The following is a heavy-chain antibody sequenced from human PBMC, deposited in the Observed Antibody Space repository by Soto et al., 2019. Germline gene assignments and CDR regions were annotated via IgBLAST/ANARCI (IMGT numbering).Heavy chain of an antibody. CDR2: IIPIFGTA. CDR3: AGSRITMIVVVDDAFDI. CDR1: GGTFSSYA. D-gene: IGHD3-22*01. V-gene: IGHV1-69*01. Sequence: QVQLVPSGAEVKKPGSSVKVSCKASGGTFSSYAISWVRQAPGQGLEWMGGIIPIFGTANYAQKFQGRVTITADESTSTGYMELSSLRSEDTAVYYCAGSRITMIVVVDDAFDIWGQGTMVTVSS. J-gene: IGHJ3*02.